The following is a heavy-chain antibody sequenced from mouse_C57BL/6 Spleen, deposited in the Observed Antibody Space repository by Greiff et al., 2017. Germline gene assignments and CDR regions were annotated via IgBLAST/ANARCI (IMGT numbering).Heavy chain of an antibody. V-gene: IGHV1-15*01. Sequence: VQLQQSGAELVRPGASVTLSCKASGYTFTDYEMHWVKQTPVHGLEWIGAIDPETGGTAYNQKFKGKAILTADKSSSTAYMELRSLTSEDSAVYYCTYDGYRHYFDYWGQGTTLTVSS. CDR3: TYDGYRHYFDY. D-gene: IGHD2-3*01. CDR1: GYTFTDYE. J-gene: IGHJ2*01. CDR2: IDPETGGT.